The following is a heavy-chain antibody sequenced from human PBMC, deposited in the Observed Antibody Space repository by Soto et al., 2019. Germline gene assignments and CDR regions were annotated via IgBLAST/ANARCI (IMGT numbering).Heavy chain of an antibody. V-gene: IGHV1-18*01. CDR2: ISAYNGNT. CDR3: ARDAIAAAGSAAFDI. Sequence: XSVKVSFKASGYTFTSYGISWVRHSPGQGLEWMGWISAYNGNTNYAQKLQGRVTMTTDTSTSTAYMELRSLRSDDTAVYYCARDAIAAAGSAAFDIWGQGTMVTVSS. CDR1: GYTFTSYG. J-gene: IGHJ3*02. D-gene: IGHD6-13*01.